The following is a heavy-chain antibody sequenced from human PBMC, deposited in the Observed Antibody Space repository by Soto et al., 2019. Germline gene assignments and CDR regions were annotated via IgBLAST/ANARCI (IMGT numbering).Heavy chain of an antibody. Sequence: GGSLRLSCAASGFTFSTYAMSWVRQAPGRGLVWVSAISGSGGSTFYADSVKGRFTISRDNSMNTLYLQMNSLRTEDTAVYYCAHPRGFGVFDAYDIWGQGTMVTVSS. CDR3: AHPRGFGVFDAYDI. V-gene: IGHV3-23*01. J-gene: IGHJ3*02. CDR2: ISGSGGST. D-gene: IGHD3-10*01. CDR1: GFTFSTYA.